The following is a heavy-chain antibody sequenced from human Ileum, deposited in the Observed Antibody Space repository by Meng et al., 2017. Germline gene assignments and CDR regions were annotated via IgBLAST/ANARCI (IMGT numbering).Heavy chain of an antibody. CDR2: ISAYSGNT. V-gene: IGHV1-18*01. D-gene: IGHD4-23*01. CDR3: ARDTVGTTLGDY. Sequence: QVQLVQSGAEVKKPGASVKVACKASGYIFTRYGIGWVRQAPGQGLEWMGWISAYSGNTKYAQKLQGRVTMTTGISTSTAYMELRNLRSDDTAVYYCARDTVGTTLGDYWGQGTLVTVSS. CDR1: GYIFTRYG. J-gene: IGHJ4*02.